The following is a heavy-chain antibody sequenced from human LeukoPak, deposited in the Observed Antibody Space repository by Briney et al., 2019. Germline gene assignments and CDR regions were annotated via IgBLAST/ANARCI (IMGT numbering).Heavy chain of an antibody. V-gene: IGHV4-31*03. J-gene: IGHJ4*02. CDR3: ARLSITVTPYYFDC. Sequence: SETLSLTCTVSGGSISSGGYYWSWIRQHPGKGLEWIGYIYYSGSTYYNPSLRSRVTISVDTSKNQFSLKLSSVTAADTAVYYCARLSITVTPYYFDCWGQGTLVTVSS. CDR1: GGSISSGGYY. CDR2: IYYSGST. D-gene: IGHD4-11*01.